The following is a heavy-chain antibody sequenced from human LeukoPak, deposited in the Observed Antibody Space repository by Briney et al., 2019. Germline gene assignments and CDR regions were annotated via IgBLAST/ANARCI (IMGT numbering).Heavy chain of an antibody. Sequence: GASVRVSCKASGYTFTGYYMHWVRQAPGQGLEWMGWINPNSGGTNYAQKFQGRVTMTRDTSISTAYMELSRLRSDDTAVYYCARDKSLAGRLGYCSSTSCYAGGLVDYWGQGTLVTVSS. D-gene: IGHD2-2*01. CDR1: GYTFTGYY. CDR2: INPNSGGT. V-gene: IGHV1-2*02. CDR3: ARDKSLAGRLGYCSSTSCYAGGLVDY. J-gene: IGHJ4*02.